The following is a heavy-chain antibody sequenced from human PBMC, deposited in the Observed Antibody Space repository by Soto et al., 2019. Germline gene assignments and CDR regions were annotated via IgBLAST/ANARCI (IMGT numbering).Heavy chain of an antibody. D-gene: IGHD1-1*01. CDR1: GFTFRDHY. CDR3: AKVNWSGN. V-gene: IGHV3-11*01. CDR2: ISTDGTTI. J-gene: IGHJ4*02. Sequence: QVQLVESGGGLVNPGGSLRLSCAASGFTFRDHYMSWIRQTPGQGLEWASYISTDGTTIYYSDSVKGRFTVSRDNAKTSLYLQMHSLRAEDTAIYYCAKVNWSGNWGQGTLVTVSS.